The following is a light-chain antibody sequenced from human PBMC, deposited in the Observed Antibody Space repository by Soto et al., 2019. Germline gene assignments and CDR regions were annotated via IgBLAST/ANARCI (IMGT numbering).Light chain of an antibody. CDR1: SSDVGAYNY. J-gene: IGLJ1*01. V-gene: IGLV2-14*01. CDR3: TSYTNSSTLGV. CDR2: EVS. Sequence: QSALTQPASVSGSPGQSITISCAGTSSDVGAYNYVSWYQQHPGKAPKLMIYEVSNRPSGVSNRFSGSKSGDTASLTISGLXAEDEAAYYSTSYTNSSTLGVFGTGTKVTVL.